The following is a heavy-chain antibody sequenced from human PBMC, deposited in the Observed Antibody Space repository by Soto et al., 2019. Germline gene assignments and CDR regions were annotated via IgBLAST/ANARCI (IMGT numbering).Heavy chain of an antibody. CDR2: IYPGDSET. J-gene: IGHJ4*02. CDR3: ARPGAPTDTVVYDF. CDR1: GYSFANYW. V-gene: IGHV5-51*01. Sequence: GESLKISCKASGYSFANYWIGWVCQKPGKGLEWMGVIYPGDSETTYSPSFEGQVIISVDRSRGTAFLEWSSLKASDTAMYYCARPGAPTDTVVYDFWGQGTQVTVSS. D-gene: IGHD5-18*01.